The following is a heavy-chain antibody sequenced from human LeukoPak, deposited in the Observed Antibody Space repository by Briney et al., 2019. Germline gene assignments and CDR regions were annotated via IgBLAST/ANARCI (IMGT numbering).Heavy chain of an antibody. CDR2: ISSSTSYI. CDR3: ARVDTGLLWFGELLADY. D-gene: IGHD3-10*01. CDR1: GFIFSSYS. Sequence: GGSLRLSCAASGFIFSSYSMNWVRQAPGKGLEWVSSISSSTSYIYYADSVKGRFTISRDNAKNSLYLQMNSLRAEDTAVYYCARVDTGLLWFGELLADYWGQGTLVTVSS. V-gene: IGHV3-21*01. J-gene: IGHJ4*02.